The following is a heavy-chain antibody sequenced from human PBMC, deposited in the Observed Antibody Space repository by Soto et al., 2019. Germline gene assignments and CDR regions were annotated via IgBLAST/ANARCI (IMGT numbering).Heavy chain of an antibody. J-gene: IGHJ6*02. D-gene: IGHD3-10*01. Sequence: ASVKVSCKASGYTFTSYGISWVRQAPGQGLEWMGWISAYNGNTNYAQKLQGRVTMTTDTSTSTAYMELGSLRSDDTAVYYCARGRITMVRGDYGMDVWGQGTTVTVSS. CDR1: GYTFTSYG. V-gene: IGHV1-18*01. CDR3: ARGRITMVRGDYGMDV. CDR2: ISAYNGNT.